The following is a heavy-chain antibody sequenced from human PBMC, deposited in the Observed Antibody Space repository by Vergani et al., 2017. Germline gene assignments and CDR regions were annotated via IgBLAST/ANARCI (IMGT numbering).Heavy chain of an antibody. Sequence: VQLLESGGDLVKPGGSLRLSCGASGFTFSDYYMSWIRQAPGKGLEWLSYVSSDSSYTNFADSVKGRFTISRDNAKNLLFLQMNSLRAEDTAVYYCARESGIAVAGFDYWGQGTLVTVSS. CDR2: VSSDSSYT. CDR3: ARESGIAVAGFDY. D-gene: IGHD6-19*01. CDR1: GFTFSDYY. V-gene: IGHV3-11*06. J-gene: IGHJ4*02.